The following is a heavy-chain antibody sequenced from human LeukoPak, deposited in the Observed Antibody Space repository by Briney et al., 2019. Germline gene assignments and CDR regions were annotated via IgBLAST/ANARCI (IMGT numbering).Heavy chain of an antibody. CDR1: GDSITNDY. CDR3: TRCHYDYVWGSYSQFDY. Sequence: PSETLSLTCAVSGDSITNDYWSWIRQPPGKGLEWIGYLHHSGSTKYNPSLKSRVTISVDKAKNQFSLKLSSVTPADTAFYYRTRCHYDYVWGSYSQFDYWGQGSLVTVSS. J-gene: IGHJ4*02. V-gene: IGHV4-59*01. D-gene: IGHD3-16*01. CDR2: LHHSGST.